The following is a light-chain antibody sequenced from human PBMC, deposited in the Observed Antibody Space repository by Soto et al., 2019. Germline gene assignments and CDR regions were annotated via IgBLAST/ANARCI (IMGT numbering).Light chain of an antibody. Sequence: QSALTQPPSASGSPGQSVTISCTGTSSDVGGYNYVSWYQQHPGKAPELMIYEVSERSSGVPDRFSGSKSSNTASLTVSGLQAEDEADYYCSSYAGSNNFVFGTGSKVTVL. J-gene: IGLJ1*01. V-gene: IGLV2-8*01. CDR2: EVS. CDR3: SSYAGSNNFV. CDR1: SSDVGGYNY.